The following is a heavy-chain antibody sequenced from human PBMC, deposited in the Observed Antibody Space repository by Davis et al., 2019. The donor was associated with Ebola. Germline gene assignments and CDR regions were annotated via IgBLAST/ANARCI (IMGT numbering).Heavy chain of an antibody. CDR3: ARDVGGWHFDY. Sequence: GESLKISCAASGFTFSSYSMDWVRQAPGKGLEWVSYISSSSTTIYYADSVKGRFTISRDNAKNSVYLQMNSLRDEDTAVYYCARDVGGWHFDYWGQGTLVTVSS. V-gene: IGHV3-48*02. CDR1: GFTFSSYS. D-gene: IGHD6-19*01. J-gene: IGHJ4*02. CDR2: ISSSSTTI.